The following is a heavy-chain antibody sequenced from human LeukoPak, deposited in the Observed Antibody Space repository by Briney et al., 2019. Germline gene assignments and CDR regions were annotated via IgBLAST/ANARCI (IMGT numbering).Heavy chain of an antibody. D-gene: IGHD4-23*01. Sequence: GGSLRLSCAASGFTFSDYYMSWIRQAPGKGLEWVSYISSSGSTIYYADSVKGRFTISRDNAKNSLYLQMNSLRAEDTAVYYCARDAYYGVNAFDIWGQGTMVTVSS. V-gene: IGHV3-11*01. CDR1: GFTFSDYY. J-gene: IGHJ3*02. CDR2: ISSSGSTI. CDR3: ARDAYYGVNAFDI.